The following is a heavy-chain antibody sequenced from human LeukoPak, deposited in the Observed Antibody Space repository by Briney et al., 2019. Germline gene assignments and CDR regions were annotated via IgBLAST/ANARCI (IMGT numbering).Heavy chain of an antibody. Sequence: AGLSLRLCGAASGWTSSRYAMSWVRQAPGKGLEWVSSIGGNTYYADSVKGRFTISRDNSKNTLFLQMDSLRAGDTALYYCAKEAGAGYGYGMDVWGQGTTVTVSS. J-gene: IGHJ6*02. D-gene: IGHD3-9*01. CDR2: IGGNT. CDR1: GWTSSRYA. V-gene: IGHV3-23*01. CDR3: AKEAGAGYGYGMDV.